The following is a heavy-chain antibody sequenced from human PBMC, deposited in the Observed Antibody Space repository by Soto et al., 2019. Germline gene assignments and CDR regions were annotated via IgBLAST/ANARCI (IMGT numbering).Heavy chain of an antibody. CDR1: GFTFSSYS. J-gene: IGHJ3*02. CDR3: ASLSDSSSYNETFDI. CDR2: ISSSSSYI. D-gene: IGHD3-22*01. V-gene: IGHV3-21*01. Sequence: PGGSLRLSCAASGFTFSSYSMNWVRQAPGKGLEWVSSISSSSSYIYYADSVKGRFTISRDNAKNSLYLQMNSLRAEDTAVYYCASLSDSSSYNETFDIWGQGTMVTVSS.